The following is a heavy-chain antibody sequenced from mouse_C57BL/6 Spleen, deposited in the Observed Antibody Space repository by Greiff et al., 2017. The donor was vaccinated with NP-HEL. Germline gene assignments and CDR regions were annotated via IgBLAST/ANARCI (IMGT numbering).Heavy chain of an antibody. D-gene: IGHD2-3*01. V-gene: IGHV1-61*01. CDR2: IYPSDSET. J-gene: IGHJ2*01. Sequence: VQLQQPGAELVRPGSSVKLSCKASGYTFTSSWMDWVKQRPGQGLEWIGNIYPSDSETHYNQKFKDKATLTVDKSSSTAYMHLSSLTSEDAAVYYCVRDGYLCDYWGQGTTLTVSS. CDR3: VRDGYLCDY. CDR1: GYTFTSSW.